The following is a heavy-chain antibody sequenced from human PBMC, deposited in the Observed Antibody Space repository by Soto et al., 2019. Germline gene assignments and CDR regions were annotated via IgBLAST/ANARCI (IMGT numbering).Heavy chain of an antibody. Sequence: GSLRLSCAASGFTFSSYWMHWVRQAPGKGLVWVSRINSDGSSTSYADSVKGRFTIPRDNAKNTLYLQMNSLRAEDTAVYYCAREGAFMVRGVIGYYYGMDVWGQGTTVTVSS. J-gene: IGHJ6*02. CDR1: GFTFSSYW. V-gene: IGHV3-74*01. D-gene: IGHD3-10*01. CDR3: AREGAFMVRGVIGYYYGMDV. CDR2: INSDGSST.